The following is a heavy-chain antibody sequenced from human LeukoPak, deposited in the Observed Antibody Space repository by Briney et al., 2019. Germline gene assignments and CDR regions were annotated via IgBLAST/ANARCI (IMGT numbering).Heavy chain of an antibody. CDR2: FDPEDGET. CDR1: GYTLTELS. V-gene: IGHV1-24*01. J-gene: IGHJ4*02. Sequence: ASVKVSCKVSGYTLTELSMHWVRRAPGEGLEWMGGFDPEDGETFYAQKFQGRVTMTEDTSTDTAYMELSSLRSEDTAVYYCATDYYYDSSGSYYTVDYWGQGTLVTVSS. D-gene: IGHD3-22*01. CDR3: ATDYYYDSSGSYYTVDY.